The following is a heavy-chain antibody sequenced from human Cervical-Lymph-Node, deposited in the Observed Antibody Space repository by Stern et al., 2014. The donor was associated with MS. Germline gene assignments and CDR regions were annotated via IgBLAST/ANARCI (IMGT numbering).Heavy chain of an antibody. CDR2: IYTSGTT. CDR1: GASVTSGNTY. Sequence: QVQLQESGPGLVKPSQTLSLTCTVSGASVTSGNTYWSWIRQPAGKGLEWIGRIYTSGTTNYNPSLKGRVTISLDTSKNQFSRKLPSVTASDTAVYYCAMTTGIWGQGTLVTVSS. D-gene: IGHD1-14*01. CDR3: AMTTGI. J-gene: IGHJ4*02. V-gene: IGHV4-61*02.